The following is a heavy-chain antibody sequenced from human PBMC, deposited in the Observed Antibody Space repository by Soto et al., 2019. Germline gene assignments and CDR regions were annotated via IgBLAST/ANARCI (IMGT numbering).Heavy chain of an antibody. Sequence: GASVKVSCKASGYTFTSYGISWVRQAPGQGLEWMGWISAYNGNTNYAQKLQGRVTMTTDTSTSTVYMELSSLRSEDTAVYYCAREYSYDYYYYGMDVWGQGTTVTVSS. J-gene: IGHJ6*02. CDR3: AREYSYDYYYYGMDV. V-gene: IGHV1-18*01. CDR2: ISAYNGNT. CDR1: GYTFTSYG. D-gene: IGHD5-18*01.